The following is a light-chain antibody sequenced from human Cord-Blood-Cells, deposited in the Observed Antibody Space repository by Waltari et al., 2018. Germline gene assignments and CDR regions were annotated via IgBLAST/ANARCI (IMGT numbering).Light chain of an antibody. J-gene: IGLJ2*01. CDR1: ALPKQY. V-gene: IGLV3-25*02. CDR2: KDS. Sequence: SYELTQPPSVSVSPGQTARITCSGDALPKQYAYWYQQKPGQAPVLVIYKDSERPSGIPQRCSSSSTGTTFTLPISAGQAKNGTDSYYQSTVNSDTYPVVFGGGTKLTV. CDR3: QSTVNSDTYPVV.